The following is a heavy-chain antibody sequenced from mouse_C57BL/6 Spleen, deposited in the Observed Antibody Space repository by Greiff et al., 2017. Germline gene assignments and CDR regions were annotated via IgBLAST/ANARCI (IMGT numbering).Heavy chain of an antibody. CDR1: GYSFTSYY. V-gene: IGHV1-66*01. Sequence: VQGVESGPELVKPGASVKISCKASGYSFTSYYIHWVKQRPGQGLEWIGWLSPGSGNTKYNEKFKGKAPLTADTSSSTAYMQLSSLTTEDAAVYYCARWSTTVVEDYSMDYWGQGTSVTVSS. CDR3: ARWSTTVVEDYSMDY. CDR2: LSPGSGNT. D-gene: IGHD1-1*02. J-gene: IGHJ4*01.